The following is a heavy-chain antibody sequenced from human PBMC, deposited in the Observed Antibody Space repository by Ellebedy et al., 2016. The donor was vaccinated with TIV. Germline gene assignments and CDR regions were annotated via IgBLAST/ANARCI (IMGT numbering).Heavy chain of an antibody. J-gene: IGHJ4*02. CDR2: ISSSGSAK. CDR3: STVGDNWHPER. D-gene: IGHD1-1*01. CDR1: GFTFSNYY. Sequence: GESLKISXAASGFTFSNYYMSWIRQAPGKGLEWLSYISSSGSAKYYGDSVKGRFTISRDNAQNSLYLQMNSLRAEDTAVYYCSTVGDNWHPERWGQGTLVTVSS. V-gene: IGHV3-11*01.